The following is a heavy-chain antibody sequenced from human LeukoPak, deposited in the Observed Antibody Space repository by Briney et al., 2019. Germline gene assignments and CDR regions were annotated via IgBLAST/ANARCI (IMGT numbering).Heavy chain of an antibody. D-gene: IGHD1-26*01. Sequence: ASVKVSCKASGFTFTSYDINWVRQASGQGLEWMGWISAYNGSTNYAQKFQGRVTMTTDTSTSTAYMDLRSLRSDDTAVYYCARDLDQYSGRFGGFGHDFWGQGTLVTVSS. CDR3: ARDLDQYSGRFGGFGHDF. CDR1: GFTFTSYD. V-gene: IGHV1-18*01. J-gene: IGHJ4*02. CDR2: ISAYNGST.